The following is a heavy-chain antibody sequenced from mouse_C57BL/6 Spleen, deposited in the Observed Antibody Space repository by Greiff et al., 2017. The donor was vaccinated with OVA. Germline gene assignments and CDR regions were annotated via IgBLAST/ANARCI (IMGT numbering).Heavy chain of an antibody. Sequence: QVQLKQSGAELVRPGTSVKVSCKASGYAFTNYLIEWVKQRPGQGLEWIGVINPGSGGTNYNEKFKGKATLTADKSSSTAYMQLSSLTSEDSAVYFCARSKNPYYFDYWGQGTTLTVSS. CDR1: GYAFTNYL. CDR2: INPGSGGT. CDR3: ARSKNPYYFDY. V-gene: IGHV1-54*01. J-gene: IGHJ2*01.